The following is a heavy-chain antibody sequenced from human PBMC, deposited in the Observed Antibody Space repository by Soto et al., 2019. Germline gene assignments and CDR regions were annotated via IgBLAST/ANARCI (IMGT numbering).Heavy chain of an antibody. Sequence: VQLVESGGGLVQPGGSLRLSCAASGFTFSSYWMSWVRQAPGKGLEWVANIKQDGSEKYYVDSVKGRFTISRDNAKNSLYLQMNSLRAEDTAVYYCARGSYSSSWYSPNYYYYYMDVWGKGTTVTVSS. CDR1: GFTFSSYW. V-gene: IGHV3-7*01. J-gene: IGHJ6*03. D-gene: IGHD6-13*01. CDR2: IKQDGSEK. CDR3: ARGSYSSSWYSPNYYYYYMDV.